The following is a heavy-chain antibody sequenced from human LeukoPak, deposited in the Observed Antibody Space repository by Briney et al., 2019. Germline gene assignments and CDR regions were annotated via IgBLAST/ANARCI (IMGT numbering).Heavy chain of an antibody. Sequence: ASVKVSCKASGYSFTSYGISWVRQAPGQGLEWMGWISTYNGNTNYAQKLQGRVTMTRDTSTSTVYMELSSLRSEDTAVYYCARDGNGGLAYFDYWGQGTLVTVSS. CDR1: GYSFTSYG. D-gene: IGHD4-23*01. V-gene: IGHV1-18*04. CDR3: ARDGNGGLAYFDY. CDR2: ISTYNGNT. J-gene: IGHJ4*02.